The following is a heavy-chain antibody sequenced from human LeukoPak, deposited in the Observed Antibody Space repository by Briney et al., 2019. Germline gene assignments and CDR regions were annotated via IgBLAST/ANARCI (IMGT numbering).Heavy chain of an antibody. D-gene: IGHD4-17*01. CDR2: IYTSGST. V-gene: IGHV4-61*02. CDR3: AREPLPYGDYDWYFDL. CDR1: GGSISSGSYY. Sequence: SQTLSLTCTVSGGSISSGSYYWSWIRQPAGKGLEWIGRIYTSGSTNYNPSLKSRVTISVDRSKNQFSLKLSSVTAADTAVYYCAREPLPYGDYDWYFDLWGRGTLVTVSS. J-gene: IGHJ2*01.